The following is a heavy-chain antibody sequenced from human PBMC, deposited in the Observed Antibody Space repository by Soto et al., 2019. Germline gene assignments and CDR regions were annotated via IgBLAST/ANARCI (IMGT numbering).Heavy chain of an antibody. J-gene: IGHJ4*02. D-gene: IGHD4-17*01. CDR2: IIPIFGTA. Sequence: QVQLVQSGAEVKKPGSSVKVSCKASGGTFSSYAISWVRQTPGQGLEWMGGIIPIFGTANYAQKFQGRVTITADKSTSTAYMELSSLRSEDTAVYYCARADYGGNPTYYFDYWGQGTLVTVSS. CDR3: ARADYGGNPTYYFDY. CDR1: GGTFSSYA. V-gene: IGHV1-69*06.